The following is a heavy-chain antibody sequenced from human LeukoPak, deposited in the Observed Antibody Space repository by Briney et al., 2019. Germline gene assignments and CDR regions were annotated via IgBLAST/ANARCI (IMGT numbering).Heavy chain of an antibody. D-gene: IGHD4-17*01. CDR3: ARDVDYGFDY. Sequence: GGSLRLSCAASGFTFSIYSMNWVRQAPGKGLEWVSYITGSSSIISYADSVKGRFTIPRDNAKDSLYLQMNSLRDEDTAVYYCARDVDYGFDYWGQGTLVTVSS. CDR2: ITGSSSII. V-gene: IGHV3-48*02. CDR1: GFTFSIYS. J-gene: IGHJ4*02.